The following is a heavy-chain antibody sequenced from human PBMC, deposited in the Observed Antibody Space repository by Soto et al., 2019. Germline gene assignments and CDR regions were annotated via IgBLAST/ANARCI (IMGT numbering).Heavy chain of an antibody. CDR2: IIPIFGTA. D-gene: IGHD2-15*01. V-gene: IGHV1-69*13. CDR1: GGTFSSYA. Sequence: GAPVKVSCKASGGTFSSYAINWVRQAPGQGLEWMGGIIPIFGTANYAQKFQGRVTITADESTSTAYMELSSLRSEDTAVYYCARGSGGSSYYYYGMDVWGQGTTVTVSS. CDR3: ARGSGGSSYYYYGMDV. J-gene: IGHJ6*02.